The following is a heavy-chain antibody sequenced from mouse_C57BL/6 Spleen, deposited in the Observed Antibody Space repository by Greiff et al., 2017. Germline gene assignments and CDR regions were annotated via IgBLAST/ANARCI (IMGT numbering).Heavy chain of an antibody. Sequence: QVQLKQPGAELVRPGTSVKLSCKASGYTFTSYWMHWVKQRPGQGLEWIGVIDPSDSYTNYNQKFKGKATLTVDTSSSTAYMQLSSLTSEDSAVYYCARRGGTAQFDYWGQGTTLTVSS. CDR2: IDPSDSYT. V-gene: IGHV1-59*01. D-gene: IGHD3-2*02. J-gene: IGHJ2*01. CDR3: ARRGGTAQFDY. CDR1: GYTFTSYW.